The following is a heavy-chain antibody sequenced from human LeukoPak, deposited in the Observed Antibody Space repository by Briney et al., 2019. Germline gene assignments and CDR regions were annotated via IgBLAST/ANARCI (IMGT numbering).Heavy chain of an antibody. CDR2: IYYSGST. J-gene: IGHJ4*02. Sequence: PSETLSLTCTVSGGSISSYYWSWIRQPPGKGLEWIGYIYYSGSTNYNPSLKSRVTISVDTSKNQFSLKLSSVTAADTAVYYCARETTVTTRFDYWGQGTLVTVSS. CDR3: ARETTVTTRFDY. CDR1: GGSISSYY. V-gene: IGHV4-59*12. D-gene: IGHD4-17*01.